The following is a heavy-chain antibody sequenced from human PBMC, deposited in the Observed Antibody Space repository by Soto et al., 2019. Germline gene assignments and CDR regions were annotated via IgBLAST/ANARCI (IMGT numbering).Heavy chain of an antibody. D-gene: IGHD3-9*01. Sequence: EVQLLESGGGLRQPGGSLRLSCVASGYNFNKYAVSWVRQAPGKGLEWFSAISSGGDNTHYADYVKGRVTITRDNSKNMLYLEMNSLTVEDTAVYYFVRRAQYLDGTGFNAFDIWGQGTRVTVSS. J-gene: IGHJ3*02. CDR3: VRRAQYLDGTGFNAFDI. V-gene: IGHV3-23*01. CDR1: GYNFNKYA. CDR2: ISSGGDNT.